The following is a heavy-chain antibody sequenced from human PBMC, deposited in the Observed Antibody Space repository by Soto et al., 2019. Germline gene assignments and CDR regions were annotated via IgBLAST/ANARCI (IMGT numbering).Heavy chain of an antibody. V-gene: IGHV5-51*01. CDR1: GYTFTNYW. CDR3: AASIFYYGMDV. CDR2: IYPGDSDT. J-gene: IGHJ6*02. Sequence: VESLKISCKGFGYTFTNYWIGWVRQMPGKGPEWMGIIYPGDSDTKYNPSFQGQVTISADKSITTTYLQWSSLKASDTAIYYCAASIFYYGMDVWGQGTTVTV.